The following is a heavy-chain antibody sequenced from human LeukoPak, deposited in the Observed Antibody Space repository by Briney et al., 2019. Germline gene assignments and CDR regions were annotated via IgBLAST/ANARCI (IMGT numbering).Heavy chain of an antibody. J-gene: IGHJ6*02. CDR3: ARESQQYWSVGALDV. D-gene: IGHD2/OR15-2a*01. CDR1: EFLFSNYW. CDR2: IDSDGSPT. Sequence: GGSLRLSCAASEFLFSNYWMHWVRQVPGEGLVWASRIDSDGSPTAYADSVEGRFTISRDNAKNTLYLQMNSLRAEDTAVYYCARESQQYWSVGALDVWGQGTTVTVSS. V-gene: IGHV3-74*01.